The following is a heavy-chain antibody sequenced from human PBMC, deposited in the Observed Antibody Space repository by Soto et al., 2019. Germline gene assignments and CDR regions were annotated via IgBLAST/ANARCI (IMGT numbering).Heavy chain of an antibody. CDR3: ARVPRYFAWYAFDI. CDR2: ISSSGSTI. CDR1: GFTFSDYY. J-gene: IGHJ3*02. V-gene: IGHV3-11*01. Sequence: GGSLRLSCAASGFTFSDYYMSWIRQAPGKGLEWVSYISSSGSTIYYADSVKGRFTISRDNAKNSLYLQMNSLRAEDTAVYYCARVPRYFAWYAFDIWGQGTMVTVSS. D-gene: IGHD3-9*01.